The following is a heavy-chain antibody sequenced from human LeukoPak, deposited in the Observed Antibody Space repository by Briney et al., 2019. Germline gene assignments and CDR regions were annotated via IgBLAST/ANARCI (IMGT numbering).Heavy chain of an antibody. CDR2: INHSGST. V-gene: IGHV4-34*01. J-gene: IGHJ6*02. Sequence: SETLSLTCAVYGGSFSGYYWSWIRQPPGKGLEWIGEINHSGSTNYNPSLKSRVTISVDTSKNQFSLKLSSVTAADTAVYYCARGRPFDLGSTRKRITIVRGVRDYYGMDVWGQGTTVTVSS. CDR3: ARGRPFDLGSTRKRITIVRGVRDYYGMDV. D-gene: IGHD3-10*01. CDR1: GGSFSGYY.